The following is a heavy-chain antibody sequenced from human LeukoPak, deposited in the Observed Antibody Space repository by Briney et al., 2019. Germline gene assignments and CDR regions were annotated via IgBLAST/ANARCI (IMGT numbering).Heavy chain of an antibody. CDR2: INHSGST. V-gene: IGHV4-34*01. Sequence: SETLSLTCAVYGGSFSGYYWSWIRQPPGKGLEWIGEINHSGSTNYNPSLKSRVTISVDTSKNQISLKLSSVTAADTAVYYCARGDGYYYDSSGSYYYYYMDVWGKGTTVTVSS. J-gene: IGHJ6*03. CDR3: ARGDGYYYDSSGSYYYYYMDV. CDR1: GGSFSGYY. D-gene: IGHD3-22*01.